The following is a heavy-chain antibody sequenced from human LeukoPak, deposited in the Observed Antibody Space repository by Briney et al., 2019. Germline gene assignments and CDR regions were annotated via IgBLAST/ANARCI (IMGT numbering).Heavy chain of an antibody. CDR2: ISWNSGSI. J-gene: IGHJ4*02. V-gene: IGHV3-9*01. Sequence: GRSLRLSCAASGFTFDDHAMHWVRQAPGKGLEWVSGISWNSGSIGYADSVKGRFTISRDNAKNSLYLQMNSLRAEDTALYYCAKANTRGYSYGNFDYWGQGTLVTVSS. CDR1: GFTFDDHA. CDR3: AKANTRGYSYGNFDY. D-gene: IGHD5-18*01.